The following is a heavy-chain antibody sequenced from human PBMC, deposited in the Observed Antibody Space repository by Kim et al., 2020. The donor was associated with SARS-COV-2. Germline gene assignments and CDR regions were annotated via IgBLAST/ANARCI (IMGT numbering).Heavy chain of an antibody. V-gene: IGHV3-30*03. CDR1: GFRFNRYA. CDR3: ARADDDSSYYGMDV. CDR2: ISNGGRHK. Sequence: GGSLRLSCVASGFRFNRYAMHWVRQAPGKGLEWVAVISNGGRHKFEADSVKGRLTISRDNSKNTLSLQMNSLRGEATAFYYCARADDDSSYYGMDVLAQG. J-gene: IGHJ6*02. D-gene: IGHD4-17*01.